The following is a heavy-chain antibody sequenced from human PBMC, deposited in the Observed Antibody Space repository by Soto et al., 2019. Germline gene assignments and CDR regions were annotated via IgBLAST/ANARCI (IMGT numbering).Heavy chain of an antibody. CDR2: IKSKADSYAT. CDR1: GFTFSGSR. Sequence: GGSLRLSCAASGFTFSGSRIHWVRQASGKGLEWVGRIKSKADSYATAYAASVNGRFTISRDDSENTAFLQMNTLKTEDTAVYYCARAYCSRTSCSSLDYWGQGTLVTVS. CDR3: ARAYCSRTSCSSLDY. J-gene: IGHJ4*02. V-gene: IGHV3-73*01. D-gene: IGHD2-2*01.